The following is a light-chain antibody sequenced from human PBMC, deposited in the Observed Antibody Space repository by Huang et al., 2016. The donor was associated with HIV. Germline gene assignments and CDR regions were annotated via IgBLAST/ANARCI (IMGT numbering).Light chain of an antibody. J-gene: IGKJ2*01. CDR2: DAS. CDR3: HQYNAWQT. V-gene: IGKV3-15*01. Sequence: EIVMTQSPASLSVSPGERATLSCRASQSVTTSVAWYQQGPGQAPRLLIYDASTRATGVSARFSGGGSGTEFTLTISGLQSEDVAVYYCHQYNAWQTFGQGTKLQIK. CDR1: QSVTTS.